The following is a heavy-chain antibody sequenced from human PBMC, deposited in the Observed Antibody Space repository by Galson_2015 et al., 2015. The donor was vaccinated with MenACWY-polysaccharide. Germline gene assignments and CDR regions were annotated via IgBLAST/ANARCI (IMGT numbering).Heavy chain of an antibody. D-gene: IGHD3-3*02. J-gene: IGHJ3*02. CDR2: IQYDGSNK. Sequence: SLRLSCAASGSRFSNSGMHWVRQAPGKGQEWVAVIQYDGSNKVYADSVKGRFTISRDNSKNTVFLEMNTLRVEDTAVYYCEREGSSIVSHAFDIWGQGTMVTVSS. CDR3: EREGSSIVSHAFDI. V-gene: IGHV3-33*01. CDR1: GSRFSNSG.